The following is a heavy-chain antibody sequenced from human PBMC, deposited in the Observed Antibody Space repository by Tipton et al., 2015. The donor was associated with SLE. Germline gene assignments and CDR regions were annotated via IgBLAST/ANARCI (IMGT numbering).Heavy chain of an antibody. D-gene: IGHD3-22*01. CDR2: IYYSGST. CDR3: ARASAGDSSGYYYSYYFDY. V-gene: IGHV4-59*01. CDR1: GGSIRSYY. J-gene: IGHJ4*02. Sequence: LRLSCTVSGGSIRSYYWSWIRQPPGKGLEWIGYIYYSGSTNYNPSLKSRVTISVDTSKNQFSLKLSSVTAADTAVYYCARASAGDSSGYYYSYYFDYWGQGTLVTVSS.